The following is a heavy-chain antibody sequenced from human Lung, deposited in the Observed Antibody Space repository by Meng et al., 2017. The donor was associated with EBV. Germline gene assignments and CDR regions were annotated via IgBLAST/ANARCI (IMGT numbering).Heavy chain of an antibody. Sequence: EVQLVESGXGLVQPGGSLKLSCAASGFTFSASAMHWVRQASGKGLEWVGRIRSKANNYATAFGASVEGRFTISRDDSNNTAYLQMNSLKTEDTAVYYCTSRSFWGQGILVTVSS. J-gene: IGHJ4*02. V-gene: IGHV3-73*02. CDR2: IRSKANNYAT. CDR3: TSRSF. CDR1: GFTFSASA.